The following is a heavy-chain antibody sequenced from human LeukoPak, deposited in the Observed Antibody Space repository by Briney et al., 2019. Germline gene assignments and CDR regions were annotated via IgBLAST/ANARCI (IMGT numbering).Heavy chain of an antibody. V-gene: IGHV4-61*02. D-gene: IGHD4-11*01. Sequence: SSETLSLTCTVSGGSISSGSYYWSWIRQPAGKGLEWIGRIYISGSTNYNPSLTSRVTISVDTSKNQFSLKLSSVTAADTAVYYCARMTTVTLSWMFSADDAFDIWGQGTMVTVSS. CDR2: IYISGST. CDR1: GGSISSGSYY. CDR3: ARMTTVTLSWMFSADDAFDI. J-gene: IGHJ3*02.